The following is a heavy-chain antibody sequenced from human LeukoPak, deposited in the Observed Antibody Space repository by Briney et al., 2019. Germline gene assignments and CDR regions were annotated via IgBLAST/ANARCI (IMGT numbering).Heavy chain of an antibody. CDR2: INHSGST. Sequence: SETLSLTCAVYGGSFSGYYWSWIRQPPGKGLEWIGEINHSGSTNYNPSLKSRVTISVDTSKNQFSLKLSSVTTADTAVYYCASVAWTKTFDYWGQGTLVTVSS. D-gene: IGHD3/OR15-3a*01. CDR3: ASVAWTKTFDY. V-gene: IGHV4-34*01. CDR1: GGSFSGYY. J-gene: IGHJ4*02.